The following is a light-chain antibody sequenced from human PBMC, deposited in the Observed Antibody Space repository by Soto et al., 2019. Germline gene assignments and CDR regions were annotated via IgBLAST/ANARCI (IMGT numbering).Light chain of an antibody. V-gene: IGKV3-20*01. CDR2: GAS. J-gene: IGKJ1*01. CDR1: QSVSSSY. Sequence: EIVLTQSPGTLSLSPGERATLSCRASQSVSSSYLAWYQQKPGQAPRLLIYGASSRATGIPDRFSGSGSGTDFTLTISRLEPEDFAVYYCHHYGSSPAWTFGQGTKV. CDR3: HHYGSSPAWT.